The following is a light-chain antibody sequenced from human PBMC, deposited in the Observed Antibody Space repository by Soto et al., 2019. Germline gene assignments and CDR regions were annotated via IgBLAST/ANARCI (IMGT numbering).Light chain of an antibody. J-gene: IGKJ1*01. CDR3: MQPLQSCT. V-gene: IGKV2-28*01. Sequence: DIVMTQSPLSLPVTPGEPASISCRSSQSLLHSNGYNHLDWYLQKPGQSPQLLIYLRSNRASGVHDRFSGSGSGIDFTLKISRVEAEDVGVYYCMQPLQSCTCGLGTKVDSK. CDR1: QSLLHSNGYNH. CDR2: LRS.